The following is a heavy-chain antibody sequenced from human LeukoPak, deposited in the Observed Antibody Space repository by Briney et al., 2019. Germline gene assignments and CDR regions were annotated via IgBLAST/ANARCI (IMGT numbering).Heavy chain of an antibody. Sequence: SETLSLTCTVSGGSISSYYWSWIRQPPGKGLEWIGYIYYSGSTNYNASLKSRVTISVDTSKNQFSLKLSSVTAADTAVYYCARWAMVRGVTKMVGYFDYWGQGTLVTVSS. J-gene: IGHJ4*02. CDR2: IYYSGST. V-gene: IGHV4-59*01. CDR1: GGSISSYY. CDR3: ARWAMVRGVTKMVGYFDY. D-gene: IGHD3-10*01.